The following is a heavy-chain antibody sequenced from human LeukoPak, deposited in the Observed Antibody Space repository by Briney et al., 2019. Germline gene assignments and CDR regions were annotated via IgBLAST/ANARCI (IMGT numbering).Heavy chain of an antibody. CDR2: IYYSGST. CDR1: GGSIRSGGYP. J-gene: IGHJ4*02. V-gene: IGHV4-31*03. D-gene: IGHD3-3*01. CDR3: ARGGGYYDFS. Sequence: SQTLSLTCTVSGGSIRSGGYPWSWIRQHPGKGLEWIGYIYYSGSTYYNPSLKSRVTISVDTSKNQFSLKLNSVTAADTAVYYCARGGGYYDFSWGQGTLVTVSS.